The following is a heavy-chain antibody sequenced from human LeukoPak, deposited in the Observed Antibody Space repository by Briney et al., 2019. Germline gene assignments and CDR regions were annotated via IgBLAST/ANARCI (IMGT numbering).Heavy chain of an antibody. D-gene: IGHD1-26*01. CDR3: ARAPGSGSPGDYYGMDV. J-gene: IGHJ6*02. CDR2: MNPNSGNT. V-gene: IGHV1-8*01. CDR1: GYTFTSYD. Sequence: ASVTVSCKASGYTFTSYDINWVRQATGQGLEWMGWMNPNSGNTGYAQKFQGRVTMTRNTSISTAYMELSSLRSEDTAVYYCARAPGSGSPGDYYGMDVWGQGTTVTVSS.